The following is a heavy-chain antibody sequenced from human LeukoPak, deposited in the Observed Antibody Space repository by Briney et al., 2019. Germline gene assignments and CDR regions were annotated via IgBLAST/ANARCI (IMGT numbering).Heavy chain of an antibody. D-gene: IGHD4-23*01. V-gene: IGHV5-51*01. CDR3: ARRGRYGGYWGTNDY. Sequence: GESLKISCKGSGYSFTSYWIGWVRQMPGKGLEWMGIIYPGDSDTRYSPSFQGQVTISADKSISTAYLQWSSLKASDTAMYYCARRGRYGGYWGTNDYWGQGTLVTVSS. CDR1: GYSFTSYW. CDR2: IYPGDSDT. J-gene: IGHJ4*02.